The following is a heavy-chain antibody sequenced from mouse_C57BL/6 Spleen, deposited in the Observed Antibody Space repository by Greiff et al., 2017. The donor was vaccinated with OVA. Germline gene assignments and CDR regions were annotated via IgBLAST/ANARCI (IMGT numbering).Heavy chain of an antibody. D-gene: IGHD2-3*01. CDR2: LYPGDGDT. Sequence: QVQLKESGPELVKPGASVKISCKASGYAFSSSWMNWVKQRPGKGLEWIGRLYPGDGDTNYNGKFKGKATLTADKSSSTAYMQLSSLTSEDSAVYFCARSGDGYWDYWGQGTTLTVSS. J-gene: IGHJ2*01. CDR1: GYAFSSSW. V-gene: IGHV1-82*01. CDR3: ARSGDGYWDY.